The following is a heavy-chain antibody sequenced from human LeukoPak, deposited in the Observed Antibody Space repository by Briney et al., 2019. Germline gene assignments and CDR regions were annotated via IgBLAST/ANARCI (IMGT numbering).Heavy chain of an antibody. D-gene: IGHD3-22*01. J-gene: IGHJ4*02. V-gene: IGHV3-30*03. CDR3: ARGGRDYYDSSGYYYLFDY. CDR1: GFTFSNYG. CDR2: VSNSGTTT. Sequence: SGGSLRLSCAASGFTFSNYGIHWVRQAPGKGLEWVTVVSNSGTTTYYADSVKGRFTISRDNAKNTLYLQMNSLRAEDTAVYYCARGGRDYYDSSGYYYLFDYWSQGTLVTVSS.